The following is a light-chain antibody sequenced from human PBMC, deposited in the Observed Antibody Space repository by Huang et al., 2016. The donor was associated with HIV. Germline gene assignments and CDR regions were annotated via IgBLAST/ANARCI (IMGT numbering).Light chain of an antibody. CDR3: QQYKSYWT. CDR2: KAS. J-gene: IGKJ1*01. V-gene: IGKV1-5*03. Sequence: DIQMTQSPSTLSASVGDRVPITCRASQSISSWLAWYQQKPGKAPKLLIYKASSLESGVPSRFSGSGSGTEFTLTISSLQPEDCATYYCQQYKSYWTFGQGTKVEIK. CDR1: QSISSW.